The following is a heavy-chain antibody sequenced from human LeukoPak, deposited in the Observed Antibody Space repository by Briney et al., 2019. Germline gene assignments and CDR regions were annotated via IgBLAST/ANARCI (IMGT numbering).Heavy chain of an antibody. D-gene: IGHD3-16*01. CDR2: IYYSGST. Sequence: SETLSLTCTVSGGSIRSYYWSWIRQPPGKGLEWIGYIYYSGSTNYNPSLKSRVTISVDTSKNQFSLKLSSVTAADTAVYYCARVGDYALKDWGQGTLVTVSS. CDR3: ARVGDYALKD. CDR1: GGSIRSYY. J-gene: IGHJ4*02. V-gene: IGHV4-59*12.